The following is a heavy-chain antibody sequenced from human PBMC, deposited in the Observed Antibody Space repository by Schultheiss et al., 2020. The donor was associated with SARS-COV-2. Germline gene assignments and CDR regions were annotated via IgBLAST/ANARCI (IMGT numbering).Heavy chain of an antibody. D-gene: IGHD1-26*01. Sequence: SETLSLTCTVSGGSISSYYWSWIRQHPGKGLEWIGYIYYSGSTNYNPSLKRRVTISVDTSKNQFSLKLSSVTAADTAVYYCARDRSGSSLFDSWGQGTLVTVSS. CDR3: ARDRSGSSLFDS. CDR2: IYYSGST. CDR1: GGSISSYY. J-gene: IGHJ4*02. V-gene: IGHV4-59*12.